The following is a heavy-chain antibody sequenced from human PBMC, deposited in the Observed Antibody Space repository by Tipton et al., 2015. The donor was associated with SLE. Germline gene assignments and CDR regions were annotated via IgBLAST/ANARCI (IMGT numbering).Heavy chain of an antibody. J-gene: IGHJ4*02. CDR1: GYSISSGYY. V-gene: IGHV4-38-2*02. Sequence: TLSLTCTVSGYSISSGYYWSWVRQPPGKGLEWIGEINHSGNTNYNPSLKSRVTISVDTSKNQFSLKLSSVTAADTAVYYCACRIAARRSSLIPFDYWGQGTLVTVSS. D-gene: IGHD6-6*01. CDR2: INHSGNT. CDR3: ACRIAARRSSLIPFDY.